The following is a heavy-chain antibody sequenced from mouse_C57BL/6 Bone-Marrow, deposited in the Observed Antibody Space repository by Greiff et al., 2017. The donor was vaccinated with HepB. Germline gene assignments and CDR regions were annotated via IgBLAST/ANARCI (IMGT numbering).Heavy chain of an antibody. Sequence: QVQLKQSGPELVKPGASVKISCKASGYSFTSYYIHWVKQRPGQGLEWIGWIYPGSGNTKYNEKFKGKATLTADTSSSTAYMQLSSLTSEDSAVYDCARIKELDHYGSSGGFDYWGQGTTLTVSS. V-gene: IGHV1-66*01. J-gene: IGHJ2*01. CDR2: IYPGSGNT. D-gene: IGHD1-1*01. CDR3: ARIKELDHYGSSGGFDY. CDR1: GYSFTSYY.